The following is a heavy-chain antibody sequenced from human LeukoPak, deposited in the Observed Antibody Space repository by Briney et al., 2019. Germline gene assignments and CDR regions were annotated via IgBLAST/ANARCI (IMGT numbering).Heavy chain of an antibody. CDR3: ARDSYDFWSGWLLGQVVSYFDY. V-gene: IGHV1-2*02. D-gene: IGHD3-3*01. CDR1: GYTFSDYY. J-gene: IGHJ4*02. CDR2: INPDSGGT. Sequence: ASVKVSCKASGYTFSDYYMHWVRQAPGQGLEWMGWINPDSGGTKYAQKFQDRVTMTSDTSISTAYMELSRLRSDDTAVYYCARDSYDFWSGWLLGQVVSYFDYWGQGTLVTVSS.